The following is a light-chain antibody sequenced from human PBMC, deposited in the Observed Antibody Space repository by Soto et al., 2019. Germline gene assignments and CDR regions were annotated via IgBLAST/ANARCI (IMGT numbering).Light chain of an antibody. CDR2: GAS. J-gene: IGKJ2*02. CDR1: QSVSSNY. Sequence: VLTQSPGTLSLSPGERATLSCRASQSVSSNYLAWYQQKPGQAPRVLIFGASNRATATPDRFSGSGSGTDFTLTISRLEPEDFAVYYCQQYDNSPWTLGQGTELEIK. CDR3: QQYDNSPWT. V-gene: IGKV3-20*01.